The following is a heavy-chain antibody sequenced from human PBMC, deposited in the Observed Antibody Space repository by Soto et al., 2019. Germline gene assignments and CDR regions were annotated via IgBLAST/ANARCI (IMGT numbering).Heavy chain of an antibody. CDR1: GFTFSSYA. V-gene: IGHV3-23*01. CDR3: XKGSGIQLTCHYDYFDY. J-gene: IGHJ4*02. CDR2: ISGSGGST. Sequence: GGSLRLSCAASGFTFSSYAMSWVRQAPGKGLEWVSAISGSGGSTYYADSVKGRFTISRDNSKNTLYLQMNSLRAEDTAVYYCXKGSGIQLTCHYDYFDYWGQGTLVTVSS. D-gene: IGHD1-1*01.